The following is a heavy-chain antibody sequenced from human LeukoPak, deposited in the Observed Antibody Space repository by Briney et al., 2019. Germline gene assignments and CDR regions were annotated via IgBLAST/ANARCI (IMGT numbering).Heavy chain of an antibody. Sequence: NSSETLSLTCTVSGGSIISSSDYWGWIRQPPGKGLEWIGSIYYSGSTYYNPSLKSRVQISVDTSKKQFSLKLSSVTAADTAVYYCARDRDNGYSSGWYYGFDYWGQGTLVTVSS. V-gene: IGHV4-39*07. CDR3: ARDRDNGYSSGWYYGFDY. CDR2: IYYSGST. CDR1: GGSIISSSDY. J-gene: IGHJ4*02. D-gene: IGHD6-19*01.